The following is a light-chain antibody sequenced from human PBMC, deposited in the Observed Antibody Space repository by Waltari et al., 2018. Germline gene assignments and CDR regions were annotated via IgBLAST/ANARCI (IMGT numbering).Light chain of an antibody. Sequence: QSALTQPASVSGSPGQSITISCTGTSSDVGTYKFVSWYHQHPGKVPKLIIYDATDRPSGVFSRSSGSQSGNTASLTISGLQAEDEGDYYCNSDTTSGTVVFGGGTKLTVL. CDR2: DAT. CDR1: SSDVGTYKF. V-gene: IGLV2-14*03. J-gene: IGLJ2*01. CDR3: NSDTTSGTVV.